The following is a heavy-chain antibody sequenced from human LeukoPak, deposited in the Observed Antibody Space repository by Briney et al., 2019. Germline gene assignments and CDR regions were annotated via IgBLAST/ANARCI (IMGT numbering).Heavy chain of an antibody. D-gene: IGHD3-9*01. Sequence: GGSLRLSCAASGFTFSSYWMHWVRQAPGKGRVWVSRINSDGSSTSYANSVKGRFPISRDNAKNTLYLQMDSLRAEDTAVYYCEGILTGPDYYYMDVWGKGTTVTVSS. CDR2: INSDGSST. V-gene: IGHV3-74*01. CDR3: EGILTGPDYYYMDV. CDR1: GFTFSSYW. J-gene: IGHJ6*03.